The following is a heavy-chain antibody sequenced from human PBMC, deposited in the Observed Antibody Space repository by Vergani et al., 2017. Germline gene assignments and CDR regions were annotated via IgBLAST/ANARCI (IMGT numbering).Heavy chain of an antibody. D-gene: IGHD4-17*01. V-gene: IGHV1-18*01. CDR2: ISAYNGDT. CDR1: GATFRSNT. J-gene: IGHJ3*02. Sequence: QVQLVQSGAEVKKPGSSVKVSCKASGATFRSNTISWVRQVPGQGLEWMGWISAYNGDTHYAQNFQDRVTMTTDTSTTTAYMELRSLRSDDTAVYYCARDLAPTVTCALDIWGQGTMVTVSS. CDR3: ARDLAPTVTCALDI.